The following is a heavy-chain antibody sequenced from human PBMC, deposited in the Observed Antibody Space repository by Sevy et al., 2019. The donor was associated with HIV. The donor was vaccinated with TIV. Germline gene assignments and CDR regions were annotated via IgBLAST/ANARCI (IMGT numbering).Heavy chain of an antibody. CDR1: GFTLNNYW. D-gene: IGHD6-13*01. CDR3: VRAIAADGSF. Sequence: GGSLRLSCAASGFTLNNYWMNWVRQAPGKGLEWVANIKQDGSVKYYVDSVKGRFTISRDNARNLVFLQMNSLRVEDTALYYCVRAIAADGSFWGQGPLVTVSS. J-gene: IGHJ4*02. V-gene: IGHV3-7*01. CDR2: IKQDGSVK.